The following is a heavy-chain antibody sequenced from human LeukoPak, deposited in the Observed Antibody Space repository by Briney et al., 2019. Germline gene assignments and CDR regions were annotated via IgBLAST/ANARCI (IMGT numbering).Heavy chain of an antibody. CDR3: ARTWFVEFPSWDY. D-gene: IGHD3-10*01. V-gene: IGHV1-18*04. Sequence: GASVRVSCEASGYTFTSSGLSWVRQAPGQGREWMGWISAYNGNTNYAQKLQGRVTMTTDTSTSTAYMELRSLRSDDTAVYYCARTWFVEFPSWDYWGQGTLVTVSS. CDR2: ISAYNGNT. J-gene: IGHJ4*02. CDR1: GYTFTSSG.